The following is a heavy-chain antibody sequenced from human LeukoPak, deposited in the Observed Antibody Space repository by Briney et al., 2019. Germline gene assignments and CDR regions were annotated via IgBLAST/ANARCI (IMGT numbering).Heavy chain of an antibody. CDR3: AKSELGEAPIDY. D-gene: IGHD3-16*01. CDR1: GFTFNTYW. V-gene: IGHV3-7*03. CDR2: INPSESVK. Sequence: GGSLRLSCTASGFTFNTYWMNWARQAPGKGLEWVASINPSESVKYYVNSVKGRFTISRDNAKNSLYLQMNSLRAEDTAVYYCAKSELGEAPIDYWGQGTLVTVSS. J-gene: IGHJ4*02.